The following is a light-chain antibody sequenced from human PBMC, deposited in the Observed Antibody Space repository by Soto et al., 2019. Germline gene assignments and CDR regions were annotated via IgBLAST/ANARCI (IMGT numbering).Light chain of an antibody. J-gene: IGKJ3*01. CDR3: QHYGNSPRFT. V-gene: IGKV3-20*01. CDR1: QSVRSSY. CDR2: GTS. Sequence: EIVLTQSPGTLSLSPGERATLACRASQSVRSSYLAWYQQKPGQAPRLLLYGTSTRATGIPDRFSGSGSGTDFTLTISRLEPEDFAVYYCQHYGNSPRFTFGPGTKLDIK.